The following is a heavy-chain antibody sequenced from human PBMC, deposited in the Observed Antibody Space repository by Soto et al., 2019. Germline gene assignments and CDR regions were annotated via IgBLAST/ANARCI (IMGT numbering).Heavy chain of an antibody. V-gene: IGHV1-46*01. CDR1: GYTFTSYL. CDR2: INPSDGSA. D-gene: IGHD6-19*01. CDR3: ARDSAGWSVDY. J-gene: IGHJ4*02. Sequence: QVQLVQSGAEVKKPGASVKVSCKASGYTFTSYLMHWLRQAPGQGLEWMGIINPSDGSANFAQKFQGRVTMTRVTSTSSVYMELTGLTSDDTAVYYCARDSAGWSVDYWGQGTLVNVSS.